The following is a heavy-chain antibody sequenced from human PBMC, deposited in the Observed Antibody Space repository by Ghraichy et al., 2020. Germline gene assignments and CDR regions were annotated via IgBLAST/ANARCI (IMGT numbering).Heavy chain of an antibody. J-gene: IGHJ5*02. D-gene: IGHD1-1*01. CDR2: IRFDGSST. CDR3: AKIREQQLEAALDA. CDR1: GFDFDDYG. V-gene: IGHV3-30*02. Sequence: GESLNISCAASGFDFDDYGMHWVRQAPGKGLEWVSFIRFDGSSTFYAESVNGRFTISRDNVRKTLSLQMYGLRPDDTAVYFCAKIREQQLEAALDAWGQGTLFTVSS.